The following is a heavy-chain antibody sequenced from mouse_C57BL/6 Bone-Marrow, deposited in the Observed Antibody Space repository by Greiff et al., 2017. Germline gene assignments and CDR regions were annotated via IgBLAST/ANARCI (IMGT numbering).Heavy chain of an antibody. CDR2: INPSSGYT. Sequence: VQLQQSGAELAKPGASVKLSCKASGYTFTSYWMHWVKQRPGRGLEWIGYINPSSGYTQYTQKFKDKATLTADKASSTAYLQLSSLTYADSAVYYCSRGGYYLDYWGQGTSVTVSS. V-gene: IGHV1-7*01. CDR1: GYTFTSYW. D-gene: IGHD2-1*01. CDR3: SRGGYYLDY. J-gene: IGHJ4*01.